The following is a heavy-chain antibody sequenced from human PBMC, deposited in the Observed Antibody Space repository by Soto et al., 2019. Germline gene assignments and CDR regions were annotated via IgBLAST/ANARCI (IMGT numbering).Heavy chain of an antibody. Sequence: GGSLRLSCAASGFSFSDYYMTWIRQAPGKGLEWVSHISGSGSSIYYADSVKGRFTISRDNAQNSLYLQMNSLGAEDTAVYYCARRASTGRHFDYWGQGTLVTVSS. D-gene: IGHD1-1*01. CDR2: ISGSGSSI. J-gene: IGHJ4*02. CDR1: GFSFSDYY. CDR3: ARRASTGRHFDY. V-gene: IGHV3-11*01.